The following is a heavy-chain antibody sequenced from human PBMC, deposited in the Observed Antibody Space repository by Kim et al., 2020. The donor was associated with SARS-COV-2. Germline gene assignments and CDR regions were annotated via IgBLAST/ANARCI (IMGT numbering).Heavy chain of an antibody. Sequence: GGSLRLSCAASGFTFISYAMHWVRQAPGKGLEWVALICYDGGNKYYADSVKGRFTISRDNSKNTLYLQMNSLRAEDTAVYYCARDDYDFWSGYYMNDYWG. J-gene: IGHJ4*01. CDR3: ARDDYDFWSGYYMNDY. CDR2: ICYDGGNK. CDR1: GFTFISYA. D-gene: IGHD3-3*01. V-gene: IGHV3-33*01.